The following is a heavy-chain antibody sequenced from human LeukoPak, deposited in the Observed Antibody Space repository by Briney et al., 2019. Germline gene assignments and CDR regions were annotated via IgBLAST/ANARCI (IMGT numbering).Heavy chain of an antibody. CDR1: GGSISSGGYY. J-gene: IGHJ4*02. CDR2: IYYSGST. CDR3: AIENCSSTSCYIDY. Sequence: PSQTLSLTCTVSGGSISSGGYYWSWIRQHPGKGLEWIGYIYYSGSTYYNPSLKSRVTISVDTSKNQFSLKLSSVTAADTAVYYCAIENCSSTSCYIDYWSQGTLVTVSS. V-gene: IGHV4-31*03. D-gene: IGHD2-2*02.